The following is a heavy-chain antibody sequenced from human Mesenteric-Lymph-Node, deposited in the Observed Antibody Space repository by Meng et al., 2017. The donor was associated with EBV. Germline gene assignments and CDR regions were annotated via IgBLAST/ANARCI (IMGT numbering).Heavy chain of an antibody. CDR3: ARGRRGVQYFDF. Sequence: QGQPQELGQGPVKLSDTLSLTCTVSGGSVTRGSYYWNWIRQPPGKRLEWIGYIHYSGSTNYNPSLKSQITISVDTSKNQLSLRVSHVTAADTAVYYCARGRRGVQYFDFWGQGALVTVSS. CDR2: IHYSGST. J-gene: IGHJ4*02. D-gene: IGHD1-1*01. CDR1: GGSVTRGSYY. V-gene: IGHV4-61*01.